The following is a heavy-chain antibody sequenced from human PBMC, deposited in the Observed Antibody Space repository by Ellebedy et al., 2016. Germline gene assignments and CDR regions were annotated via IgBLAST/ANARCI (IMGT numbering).Heavy chain of an antibody. CDR3: RHFSSYYGLDV. V-gene: IGHV3-15*07. J-gene: IGHJ6*02. CDR2: VKRNSDGGTI. Sequence: GESLKISXAASGFTFSYAWMNWVRQAPGKGLEWVGRVKRNSDGGTIDYAPRLKGGFTIWRDDSRSMLYLQMNRLKSEDTAVYYCRHFSSYYGLDVWGQGTTVTVSS. D-gene: IGHD6-13*01. CDR1: GFTFSYAW.